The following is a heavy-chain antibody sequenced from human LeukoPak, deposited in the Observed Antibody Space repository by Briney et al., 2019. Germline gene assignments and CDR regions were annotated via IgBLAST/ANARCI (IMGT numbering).Heavy chain of an antibody. CDR1: GDSMSTYY. Sequence: SETLSLTCTVSGDSMSTYYWSWIRQPPGKGLEWIGEINHSGSTNYNPSLKSRVTISVDTSKNQFSLKLSSVTAADTAVYYCARLWIQLWLPNWFDPWGQGTLVTVSS. CDR3: ARLWIQLWLPNWFDP. V-gene: IGHV4-34*01. CDR2: INHSGST. J-gene: IGHJ5*02. D-gene: IGHD5-18*01.